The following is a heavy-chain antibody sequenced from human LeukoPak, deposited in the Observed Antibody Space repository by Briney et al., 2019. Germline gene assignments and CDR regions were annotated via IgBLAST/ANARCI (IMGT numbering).Heavy chain of an antibody. Sequence: GGSLTLSCVASGFTFSNFATSWVRHSPGKGLEGVSGISNIDANTYYADSVKGRFAISRDNSKNTLYLQMNNLRIEDTAVYYCAREQNIRGVIIMVDSWGQGTLVTVSS. V-gene: IGHV3-23*01. CDR1: GFTFSNFA. J-gene: IGHJ4*02. CDR3: AREQNIRGVIIMVDS. CDR2: ISNIDANT. D-gene: IGHD3-10*01.